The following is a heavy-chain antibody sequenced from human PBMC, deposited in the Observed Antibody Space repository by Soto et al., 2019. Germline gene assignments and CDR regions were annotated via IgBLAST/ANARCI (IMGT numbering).Heavy chain of an antibody. Sequence: QVQLVQSGAEVKKPGASVKVSCKTSGYTFSSYGISWVRQVPGQGLEWMGWISAYNGNTNYAENLQGRVTMTTDTSTSTAYMELRSLRSDDTAVYYCAREHAGGYTGLFDPWGQGTLVTVSS. CDR2: ISAYNGNT. V-gene: IGHV1-18*01. J-gene: IGHJ5*02. CDR1: GYTFSSYG. D-gene: IGHD5-18*01. CDR3: AREHAGGYTGLFDP.